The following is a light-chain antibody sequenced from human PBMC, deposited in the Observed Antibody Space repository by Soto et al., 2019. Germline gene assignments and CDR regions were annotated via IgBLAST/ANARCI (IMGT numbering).Light chain of an antibody. Sequence: QSALTQPASVSGSPGQSITISCTGTSSDVGGYNYVSWYQHHPGKAPKLMIYDVSNRPSGVSNRFSGSKSGNTASLIISGLQAADEADYYCSSYTSSSTLSTYVFGTGTKLTVL. CDR1: SSDVGGYNY. CDR3: SSYTSSSTLSTYV. J-gene: IGLJ1*01. CDR2: DVS. V-gene: IGLV2-14*03.